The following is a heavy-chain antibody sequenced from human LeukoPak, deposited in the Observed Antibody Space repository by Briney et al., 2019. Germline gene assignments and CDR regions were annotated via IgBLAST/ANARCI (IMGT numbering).Heavy chain of an antibody. CDR1: GFTFSSYA. Sequence: GSLRLSCAASGFTFSSYAMSWVRQAPGKGLEWVSAIRGSGGSTYYADSVKGRFTISRDNAKNSLYLQMNSLRGEDTAVYYCAREDFWSGYDVFDYWGQGTLVTVSS. CDR3: AREDFWSGYDVFDY. V-gene: IGHV3-23*01. J-gene: IGHJ4*02. D-gene: IGHD3-3*01. CDR2: IRGSGGST.